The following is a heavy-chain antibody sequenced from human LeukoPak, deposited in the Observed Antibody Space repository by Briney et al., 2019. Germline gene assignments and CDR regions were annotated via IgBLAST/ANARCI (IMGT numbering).Heavy chain of an antibody. CDR2: ISSSSSYI. D-gene: IGHD5-12*01. CDR1: GFTFSSYS. Sequence: GGSLRLSCAASGFTFSSYSMNWVRQAPGKGLEWVSSISSSSSYIYYADSVKGRFTISRDNAKNSLYLQMNSLRAEDTAVYYCARVIGYSGYDIYYYGMDAWGQGTTVTVSS. CDR3: ARVIGYSGYDIYYYGMDA. J-gene: IGHJ6*02. V-gene: IGHV3-21*01.